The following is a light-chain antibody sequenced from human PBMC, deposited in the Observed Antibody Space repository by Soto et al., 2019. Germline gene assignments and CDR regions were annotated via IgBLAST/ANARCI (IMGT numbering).Light chain of an antibody. V-gene: IGKV1-5*03. Sequence: DIQRTQSPSTLSGSVGDRGTITCLAMQTIRSWLAWYHQKRCKAPKLLIYKAYTLKSGVPSRFIASGSGTEFTLTISRLQPDDFATYYCQHYNRYSEAFGQGTKVELK. J-gene: IGKJ1*01. CDR1: QTIRSW. CDR2: KAY. CDR3: QHYNRYSEA.